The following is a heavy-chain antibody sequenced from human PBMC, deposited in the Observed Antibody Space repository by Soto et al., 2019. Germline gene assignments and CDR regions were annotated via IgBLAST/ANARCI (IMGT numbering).Heavy chain of an antibody. D-gene: IGHD3-22*01. J-gene: IGHJ6*02. Sequence: SETLSLTCTVSGGSISSSSYYWGWIRQPPGKGLEWIGSIYYSGSTYYNPSLKSRVTISVDTSKNQFSLKLSSVTAADTAVYYCARPLGYYYDSSDYYTSSYYGMDVWGQGTTVT. CDR3: ARPLGYYYDSSDYYTSSYYGMDV. CDR2: IYYSGST. CDR1: GGSISSSSYY. V-gene: IGHV4-39*01.